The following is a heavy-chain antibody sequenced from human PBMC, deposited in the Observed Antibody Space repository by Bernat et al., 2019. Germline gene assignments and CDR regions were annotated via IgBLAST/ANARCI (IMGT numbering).Heavy chain of an antibody. Sequence: QVQLQQWGAGLLKPSETLSLTCAVYGGSFSGYYWSWIRQPPGKGLEWIGEINHSGSTNYNPSLKSRVTISVDSSKNQFSLKLNSVTAADTAVYYCARPPVGYEAFEIWGQGTMVTVSS. CDR3: ARPPVGYEAFEI. CDR1: GGSFSGYY. J-gene: IGHJ3*02. CDR2: INHSGST. D-gene: IGHD1-26*01. V-gene: IGHV4-34*01.